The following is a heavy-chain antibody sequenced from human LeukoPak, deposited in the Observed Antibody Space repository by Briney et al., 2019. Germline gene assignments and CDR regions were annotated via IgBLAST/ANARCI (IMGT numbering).Heavy chain of an antibody. CDR2: ISYDGPNK. D-gene: IGHD6-13*01. J-gene: IGHJ4*02. Sequence: QPGGTLRLSCAASGFTFSSYAMHWVRRAPGKGLEWVAVISYDGPNKNYADSVKGRFTISRDNSKNTLYLQMNSLRAEDTAVYYCARGAAAALYTLFDYWGQGTLVTVSS. V-gene: IGHV3-30*04. CDR1: GFTFSSYA. CDR3: ARGAAAALYTLFDY.